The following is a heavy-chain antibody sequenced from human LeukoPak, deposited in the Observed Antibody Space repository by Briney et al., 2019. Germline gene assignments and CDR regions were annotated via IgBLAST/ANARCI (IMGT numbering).Heavy chain of an antibody. CDR1: GFTFSSHS. V-gene: IGHV3-48*02. J-gene: IGHJ4*02. D-gene: IGHD4-17*01. CDR3: ARGNGDYVDY. Sequence: PGGSLRLSCAASGFTFSSHSMNWVRQAPGKGLEWISYISSSSRAIYYADPVKGRFTISRDNAKNSLYVQMNRLRDEDTAVYYCARGNGDYVDYWGRGTLVTVSS. CDR2: ISSSSRAI.